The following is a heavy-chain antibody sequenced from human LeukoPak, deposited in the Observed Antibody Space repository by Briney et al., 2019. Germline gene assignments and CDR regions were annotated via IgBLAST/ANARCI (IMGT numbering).Heavy chain of an antibody. CDR2: INTNTGNP. D-gene: IGHD6-13*01. CDR3: ARDLWQQLRLKEFDY. CDR1: GYTFTSYA. V-gene: IGHV7-4-1*02. J-gene: IGHJ4*02. Sequence: ASVKVSCKASGYTFTSYAMNWVRQAPGQGLEWMGWINTNTGNPTYAQGFTGRVVFSLDTSVSTAYLQISSLKAEDTAVYYCARDLWQQLRLKEFDYWGQGTLVTVSS.